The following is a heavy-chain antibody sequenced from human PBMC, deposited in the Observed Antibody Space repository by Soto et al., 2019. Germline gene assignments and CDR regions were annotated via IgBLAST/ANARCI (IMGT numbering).Heavy chain of an antibody. Sequence: ASVKVSCKTSGYIFTDHLIHWVRQSPGQGLQWVGWVHPDSGGTNVAQAFQDRVTMTAETSITTAYMDLARLRPDDTAIFYCARGAQGFFPVSGIYFYFDHWGQGTPVTVSS. CDR2: VHPDSGGT. V-gene: IGHV1-2*02. CDR1: GYIFTDHL. D-gene: IGHD3-22*01. CDR3: ARGAQGFFPVSGIYFYFDH. J-gene: IGHJ4*02.